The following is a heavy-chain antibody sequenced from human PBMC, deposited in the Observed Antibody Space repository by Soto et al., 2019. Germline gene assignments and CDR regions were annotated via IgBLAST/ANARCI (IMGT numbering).Heavy chain of an antibody. D-gene: IGHD3-10*01. CDR1: GGTFRSNA. CDR3: ASLPSFYYGSGYGMDV. CDR2: LIPIFGTT. Sequence: QVKLVQSGTEVKKPGSSVKVSCKASGGTFRSNAISRVRQAPGQGLEWMGGLIPIFGTTNYAQKFQGRVTITADESASTAYMELSSLRSDDTAVYYCASLPSFYYGSGYGMDVWGQGTTVTVSS. J-gene: IGHJ6*02. V-gene: IGHV1-69*01.